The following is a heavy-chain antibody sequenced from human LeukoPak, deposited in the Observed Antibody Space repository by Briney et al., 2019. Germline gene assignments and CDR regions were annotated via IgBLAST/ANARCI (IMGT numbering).Heavy chain of an antibody. V-gene: IGHV4-34*01. CDR2: INHSGST. J-gene: IGHJ5*02. CDR3: ARSVGSSEGEGDWFDP. D-gene: IGHD6-19*01. Sequence: PSETLSLTCAVYGGSFSGYYWSWIRQPPGKGLEWIGEINHSGSTNYNPSLKSRVTISVDTSKNQFSLKLSSVTAADTAVYYCARSVGSSEGEGDWFDPWGQGTLVTVSS. CDR1: GGSFSGYY.